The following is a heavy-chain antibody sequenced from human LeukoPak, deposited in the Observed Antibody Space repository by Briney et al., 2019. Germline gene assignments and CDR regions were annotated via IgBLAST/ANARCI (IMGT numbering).Heavy chain of an antibody. CDR1: GASISTYY. CDR2: IYYSGST. V-gene: IGHV4-59*01. CDR3: ARALRITMVRGISDYFDY. Sequence: PSETLSLTCTVSGASISTYYWSWIRQPPGKGLEWIGYIYYSGSTTYNPSLKSRVTISVDTSKNQFSLKLSSVTAADTAVYYCARALRITMVRGISDYFDYWGQGTLVTVSS. D-gene: IGHD3-10*01. J-gene: IGHJ4*02.